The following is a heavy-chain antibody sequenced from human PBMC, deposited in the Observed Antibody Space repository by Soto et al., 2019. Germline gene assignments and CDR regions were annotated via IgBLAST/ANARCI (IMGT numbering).Heavy chain of an antibody. J-gene: IGHJ4*02. Sequence: QVQLVQSGAEVKKPGSSVKVSCKASGGTFSSYTISWVRQAPGQGLEWMGRIIPILGIANYAQKFQGRVTITADKSTSTAYMELSSLRSEDTAVYYCARVYSYGPVDYWGQGTLVTVSS. V-gene: IGHV1-69*02. CDR3: ARVYSYGPVDY. D-gene: IGHD5-18*01. CDR1: GGTFSSYT. CDR2: IIPILGIA.